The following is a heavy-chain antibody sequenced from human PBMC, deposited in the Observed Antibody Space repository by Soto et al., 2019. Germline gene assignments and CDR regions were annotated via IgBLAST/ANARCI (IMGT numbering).Heavy chain of an antibody. J-gene: IGHJ4*02. CDR2: IYYSGST. Sequence: SETLSLTCTVSGGSISSSSYYWGWIRQPPGKGLEWIGSIYYSGSTYYNPSLKSRVTISVDTSKNQFSLKLSSVTAADTAVYYCARDPYYGAIDYWGLGTLVTVSS. D-gene: IGHD3-10*01. V-gene: IGHV4-39*02. CDR1: GGSISSSSYY. CDR3: ARDPYYGAIDY.